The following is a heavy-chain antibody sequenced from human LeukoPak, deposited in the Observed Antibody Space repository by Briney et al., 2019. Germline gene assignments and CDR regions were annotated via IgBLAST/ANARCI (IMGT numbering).Heavy chain of an antibody. CDR1: DDSISDYY. CDR2: FDNSGRS. V-gene: IGHV4-59*01. J-gene: IGHJ6*03. CDR3: ARGLGDSWRNYYYYYMDV. Sequence: SETLSLTCTVSDDSISDYYRGWIRQPPGMGLEWIGYFDNSGRSTYNPSLKSRVTISADTSKNHSSLKLNSVTTADTAVYYCARGLGDSWRNYYYYYMDVWGKGTTVTVSS. D-gene: IGHD3-3*01.